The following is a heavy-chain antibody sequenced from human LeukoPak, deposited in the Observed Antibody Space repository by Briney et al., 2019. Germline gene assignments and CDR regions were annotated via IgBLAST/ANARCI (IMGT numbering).Heavy chain of an antibody. D-gene: IGHD3-22*01. CDR2: ISSSSSYI. CDR1: GFTFSSYS. CDR3: ARVDYYDSGVYWGTNYYFYGMDV. V-gene: IGHV3-21*01. J-gene: IGHJ6*02. Sequence: GGSLRLSCAASGFTFSSYSMNWVRQAPGKGLEWVSSISSSSSYIYYADSVKGRFTISRDNAKNSLYLQMNSLRAEDTAVYYCARVDYYDSGVYWGTNYYFYGMDVWGRGTTVTVSS.